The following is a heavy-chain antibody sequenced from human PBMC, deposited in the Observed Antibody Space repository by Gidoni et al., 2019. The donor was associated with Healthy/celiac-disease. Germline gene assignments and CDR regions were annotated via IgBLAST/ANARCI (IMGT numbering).Heavy chain of an antibody. CDR2: IHYSGST. CDR3: ARRGVPAAIGYYYYYMDV. V-gene: IGHV4-39*01. D-gene: IGHD2-2*02. Sequence: QLQLQESGPGLVKPSATLSLTCTVPGGSISISSYSWGWIRQPPGKGLEWIGSIHYSGSTYYNPSLKRRVTISVDTSKNQFSLKLSSVTAADTAVYYCARRGVPAAIGYYYYYMDVWGKGTKVTVSS. J-gene: IGHJ6*03. CDR1: GGSISISSYS.